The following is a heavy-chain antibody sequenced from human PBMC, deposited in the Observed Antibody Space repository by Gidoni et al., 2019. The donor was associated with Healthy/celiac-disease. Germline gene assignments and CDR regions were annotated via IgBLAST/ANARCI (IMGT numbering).Heavy chain of an antibody. V-gene: IGHV3-30-3*01. CDR3: ARFVVVVAAQDAFDI. J-gene: IGHJ3*02. D-gene: IGHD2-15*01. CDR2: ISYDGSNK. CDR1: GFTFSSYA. Sequence: QVQLVESGGGVVQPGRSLRLSCAASGFTFSSYAMPWVRQAPGKGLEWVAVISYDGSNKYYADSVKGRFTISRDNSKNTLYLQMNSLRAEDTAVYYCARFVVVVAAQDAFDIWGQGTMVTVSS.